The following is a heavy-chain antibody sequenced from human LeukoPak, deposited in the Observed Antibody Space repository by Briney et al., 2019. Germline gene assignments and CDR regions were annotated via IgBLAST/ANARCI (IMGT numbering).Heavy chain of an antibody. CDR2: ISSSGSTI. CDR1: GFTFSDYY. D-gene: IGHD5-18*01. J-gene: IGHJ3*02. CDR3: ARGWIQLWVDAFDI. V-gene: IGHV3-11*04. Sequence: PGGSLRLSCAASGFTFSDYYMSWIRQAPGKGLEWVSYISSSGSTIYYADSVKGRFTISRDNAKNSLYLQMNSLRAEDTAVYYCARGWIQLWVDAFDIRGQGTMVTVSS.